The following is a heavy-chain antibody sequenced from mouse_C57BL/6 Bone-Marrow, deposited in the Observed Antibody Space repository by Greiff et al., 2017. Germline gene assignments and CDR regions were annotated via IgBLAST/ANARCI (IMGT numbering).Heavy chain of an antibody. CDR1: GFTFTSYW. Sequence: QVQLQQSGAELVKPGASVKLSCTASGFTFTSYWMPWVKQRPGQGLEWIGMIHPNSGSTNYNEKVKSKATLTVDKSSSTDYLQLSSLTSEASAIYYCARGNYGSSYWYFDVWGTGTTVTVSS. D-gene: IGHD1-1*01. J-gene: IGHJ1*03. CDR2: IHPNSGST. CDR3: ARGNYGSSYWYFDV. V-gene: IGHV1-64*01.